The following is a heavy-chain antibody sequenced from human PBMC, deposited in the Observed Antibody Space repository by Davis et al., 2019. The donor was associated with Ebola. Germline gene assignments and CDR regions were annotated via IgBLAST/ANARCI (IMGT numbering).Heavy chain of an antibody. CDR1: GFTFNSYA. V-gene: IGHV3-7*01. CDR2: IKQDGSEK. Sequence: SCAASGFTFNSYAMHWVRQAPGKGLEWVANIKQDGSEKYYVNSVKGRFIISRDNAKNSLYLQMNSLRAEDTAVYYCARRSSQALDWGQGTLVTVSS. J-gene: IGHJ4*02. CDR3: ARRSSQALD. D-gene: IGHD6-6*01.